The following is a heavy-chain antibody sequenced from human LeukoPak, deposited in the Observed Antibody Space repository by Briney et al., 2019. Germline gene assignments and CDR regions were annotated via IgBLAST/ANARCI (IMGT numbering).Heavy chain of an antibody. Sequence: GGSLRLACAASGFTFSNYWMIWVRQAPEKGLEWVANIRQDGGEKYYVDSVKGRFTVSRDNAKNSLYLQMNSLRAEDTAVYYCARGPSGYHNTGGQGTLVTVSS. CDR2: IRQDGGEK. J-gene: IGHJ4*02. CDR1: GFTFSNYW. CDR3: ARGPSGYHNT. D-gene: IGHD5-12*01. V-gene: IGHV3-7*01.